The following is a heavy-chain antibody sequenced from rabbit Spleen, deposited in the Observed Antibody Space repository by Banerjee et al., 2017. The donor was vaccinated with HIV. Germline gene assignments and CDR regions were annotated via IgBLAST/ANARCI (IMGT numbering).Heavy chain of an antibody. D-gene: IGHD1-1*01. V-gene: IGHV1S45*01. CDR1: GFSFSSRYW. CDR3: ARDTATSFSTYGMDL. Sequence: QQQLVESGGGLVKPGASLTLTCTASGFSFSSRYWICWVRQAPGKGLELIACMDASSSGATYYASWAKGRFTISKTSSTTVTLQMTSLTAADTATYFCARDTATSFSTYGMDLWGQGTLVTVS. J-gene: IGHJ6*01. CDR2: MDASSSGAT.